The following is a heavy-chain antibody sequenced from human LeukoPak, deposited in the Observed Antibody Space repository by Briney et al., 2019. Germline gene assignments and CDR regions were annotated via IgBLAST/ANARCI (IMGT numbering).Heavy chain of an antibody. CDR1: GFTFTDYY. D-gene: IGHD2-8*01. V-gene: IGHV3-30-3*01. J-gene: IGHJ6*02. Sequence: GGSLRLSCAASGFTFTDYYMSWVRQAPGKGLEWVAVISYDGSNKYYADSVKGRFTISRDNSKNTLYLQMNSLRAEDTAVYYCARDPGVSYYYGMDVWGQGTTVTVSS. CDR3: ARDPGVSYYYGMDV. CDR2: ISYDGSNK.